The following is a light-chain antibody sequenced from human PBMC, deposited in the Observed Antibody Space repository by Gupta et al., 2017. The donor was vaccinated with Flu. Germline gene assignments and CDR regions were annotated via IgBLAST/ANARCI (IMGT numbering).Light chain of an antibody. Sequence: SDEPTQPPSVSVSPGQTARITCSGDALAKQYTYWYQKKPGQAPLLIIYKDVERPSGIPERFSGFSSGTTVTLIISGAQAEDEADYYCQSADTTVSYELFGGGTRLTIL. V-gene: IGLV3-25*02. CDR1: ALAKQY. CDR2: KDV. CDR3: QSADTTVSYEL. J-gene: IGLJ2*01.